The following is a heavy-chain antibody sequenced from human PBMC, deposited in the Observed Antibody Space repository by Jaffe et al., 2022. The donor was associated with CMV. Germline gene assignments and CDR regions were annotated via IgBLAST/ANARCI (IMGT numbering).Heavy chain of an antibody. J-gene: IGHJ3*02. D-gene: IGHD2-15*01. V-gene: IGHV3-21*01. Sequence: EVQLVESGGGLVKPGGSLRLSCAASGFTFSSYSMNWVRQAPGKGLEWVSSISSSSSYIYYADSVKGRFTISRDNAKNSLYLQMNSLRAEDTAVYYCASSGYCSGGSCYSILNHDAFDIWGQGTMVTVSS. CDR1: GFTFSSYS. CDR3: ASSGYCSGGSCYSILNHDAFDI. CDR2: ISSSSSYI.